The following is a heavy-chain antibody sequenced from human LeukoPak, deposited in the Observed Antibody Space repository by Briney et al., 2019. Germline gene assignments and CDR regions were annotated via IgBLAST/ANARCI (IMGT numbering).Heavy chain of an antibody. Sequence: GASVKVSCKASGYTFTGYYMHWVRQAPGQGLVWMGWINPNSGGTNYAQKFQGWVTMTRDTSISTAYMELSRLRSDDTAVYYCARARRYCSGGSCYPEYFQHWGQGTLVTVSS. D-gene: IGHD2-15*01. CDR3: ARARRYCSGGSCYPEYFQH. CDR1: GYTFTGYY. CDR2: INPNSGGT. J-gene: IGHJ1*01. V-gene: IGHV1-2*04.